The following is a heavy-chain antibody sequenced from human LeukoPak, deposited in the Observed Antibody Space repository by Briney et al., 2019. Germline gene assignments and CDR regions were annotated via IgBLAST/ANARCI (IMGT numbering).Heavy chain of an antibody. CDR3: ARLKRITMIVVVNNYYYYYMDV. Sequence: SETLSLTCTVSGGSISSSSYYWGWIRQPPGKGLEWIGSIYYSGSTYYNPSLKSRVTISVDTSKNRFSLKLSSVTAADTAVYYCARLKRITMIVVVNNYYYYYMDVWGKGTTVTISS. V-gene: IGHV4-39*07. J-gene: IGHJ6*03. D-gene: IGHD3-22*01. CDR2: IYYSGST. CDR1: GGSISSSSYY.